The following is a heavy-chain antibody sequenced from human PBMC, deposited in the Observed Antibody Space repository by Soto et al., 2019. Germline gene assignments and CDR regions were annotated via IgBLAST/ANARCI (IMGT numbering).Heavy chain of an antibody. CDR3: ARERIAVAVLRFGMDV. CDR1: GFTFSSYG. CDR2: IWYDGSNK. Sequence: QVQLVESGGGVVQPGRSLRLSCAASGFTFSSYGMHWVRQAPGKGLEWVAVIWYDGSNKYYADSVKGRFTISRDNSKNTLYLQTNSLRAEDKAVYYCARERIAVAVLRFGMDVWGQGTTVTVSS. D-gene: IGHD6-13*01. J-gene: IGHJ6*02. V-gene: IGHV3-33*01.